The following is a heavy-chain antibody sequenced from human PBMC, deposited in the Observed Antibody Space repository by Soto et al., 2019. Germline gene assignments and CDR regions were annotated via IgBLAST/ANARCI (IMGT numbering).Heavy chain of an antibody. Sequence: ETLSLTCTVSGGSISSSSYYWGWIRQPPGKGLEWVANIKQDGSEKYYVDSVKGRFTISRDNAKNSLYLQMNSLRAEDTAVYYCARLLWWWAGLEYYFDYWGQGTLVTVSS. V-gene: IGHV3-7*01. J-gene: IGHJ4*02. CDR1: GGSISSSSYY. CDR3: ARLLWWWAGLEYYFDY. CDR2: IKQDGSEK. D-gene: IGHD2-21*01.